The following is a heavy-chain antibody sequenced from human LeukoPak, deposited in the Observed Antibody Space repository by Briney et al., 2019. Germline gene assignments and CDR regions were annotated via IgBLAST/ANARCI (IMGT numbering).Heavy chain of an antibody. Sequence: GGSLRLSCAASGFTFSSYGMHWVRQAPGKGLEWVAFIRYDGSNKYYADSVEGRFTISRDNSKNTLYLQMNSLRAEDTAVYYCAKASSGYDEYNWFDPWGQGTLVTVSS. CDR3: AKASSGYDEYNWFDP. CDR1: GFTFSSYG. J-gene: IGHJ5*02. V-gene: IGHV3-30*02. D-gene: IGHD5-12*01. CDR2: IRYDGSNK.